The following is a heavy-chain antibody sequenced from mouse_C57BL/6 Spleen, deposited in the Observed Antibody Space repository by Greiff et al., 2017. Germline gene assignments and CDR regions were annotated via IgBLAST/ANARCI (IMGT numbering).Heavy chain of an antibody. D-gene: IGHD1-1*01. V-gene: IGHV1-81*01. CDR3: ARREVVPYFDY. CDR2: IYPRSGNT. Sequence: VQLQESGAELARPGASVKLSCKASGYTFTSYGISWVKQRTGQGLEWIGEIYPRSGNTYYNEKFKGKATLTADKSSSTAYMELRSLTSEDSAVYFCARREVVPYFDYWGQGTTLTVSS. CDR1: GYTFTSYG. J-gene: IGHJ2*01.